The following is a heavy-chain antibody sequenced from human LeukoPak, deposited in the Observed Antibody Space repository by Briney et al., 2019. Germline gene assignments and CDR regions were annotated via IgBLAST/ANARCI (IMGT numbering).Heavy chain of an antibody. J-gene: IGHJ4*02. V-gene: IGHV3-73*01. CDR1: GFTISGSA. CDR3: TRVGDFWSGPTY. D-gene: IGHD3-3*01. Sequence: PGGSLTLSCAASGFTISGSAMHGVRQPPGKGLVWVGGIRSKANSYATAYAASVKGRFTISRDDSKNTAYLQMNSLKTEDTAVYYCTRVGDFWSGPTYWGQGTLVTVSS. CDR2: IRSKANSYAT.